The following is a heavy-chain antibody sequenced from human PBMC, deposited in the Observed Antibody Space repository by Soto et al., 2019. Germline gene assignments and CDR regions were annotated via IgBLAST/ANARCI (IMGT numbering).Heavy chain of an antibody. J-gene: IGHJ4*02. Sequence: QVQLVQSGAEVKKPGSSVKVSCKASGGTFSSLAISWVRQAPGQGLEWMGGLVPVFGTANYAQKFQGRVTITADTSTSTSYMKLGSLRSEDTAVYYCARSPGVFDYWGQGTLVPVSS. V-gene: IGHV1-69*06. CDR3: ARSPGVFDY. CDR2: LVPVFGTA. CDR1: GGTFSSLA. D-gene: IGHD3-10*01.